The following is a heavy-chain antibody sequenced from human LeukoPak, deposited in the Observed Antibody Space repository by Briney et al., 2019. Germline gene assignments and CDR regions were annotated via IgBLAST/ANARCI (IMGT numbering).Heavy chain of an antibody. V-gene: IGHV4-61*02. CDR1: GGSISSGSYY. CDR3: ARAFDGPFKS. J-gene: IGHJ5*02. Sequence: SQTLSLTCTVSGGSISSGSYYWSWIRQPAGKGLEWIGRIYTSGSTNYNPSLKSRVTISVDTSKNQFSLKLNSVTAADTAVYYCARAFDGPFKSWGQGTLVTVSS. CDR2: IYTSGST. D-gene: IGHD2/OR15-2a*01.